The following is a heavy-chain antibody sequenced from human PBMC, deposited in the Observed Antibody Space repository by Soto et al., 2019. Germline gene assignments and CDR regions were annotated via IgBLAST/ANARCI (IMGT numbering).Heavy chain of an antibody. CDR3: ARGYTAMAHYYFDY. V-gene: IGHV1-69*12. CDR1: GGTFSSYA. D-gene: IGHD5-18*01. J-gene: IGHJ4*02. CDR2: IIPIFGTA. Sequence: QVQLVQSGAEVKKPGSSVKVSCKASGGTFSSYAISWVRQAPGQGLEWMGGIIPIFGTANYAQKFQGRVTITADESTSTDYMELSSLRSEDTDVYDCARGYTAMAHYYFDYWGQGTLVTVSS.